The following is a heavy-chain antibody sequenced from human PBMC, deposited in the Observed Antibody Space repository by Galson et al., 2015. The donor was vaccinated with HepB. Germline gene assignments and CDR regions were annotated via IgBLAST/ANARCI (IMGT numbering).Heavy chain of an antibody. V-gene: IGHV4-59*11. CDR3: AREPSDSGSSWGTYRPISRYALDV. D-gene: IGHD3-16*02. CDR2: VYYSGST. CDR1: GGSIRSHY. J-gene: IGHJ6*02. Sequence: SETLSLTCSVSGGSIRSHYWHWIRQPPGKGLEWIGYVYYSGSTNYNPSLTGRVTISVDTSKNEFSLTLSPVTTADTAVYYCAREPSDSGSSWGTYRPISRYALDVWGQGTTVTVSS.